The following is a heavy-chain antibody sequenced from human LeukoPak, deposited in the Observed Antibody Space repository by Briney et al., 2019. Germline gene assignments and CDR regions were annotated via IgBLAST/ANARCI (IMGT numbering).Heavy chain of an antibody. CDR1: GFMFSSYW. CDR2: INSDGSST. CDR3: ARTRYKDYGDLN. V-gene: IGHV3-74*01. J-gene: IGHJ4*02. Sequence: PGGSLRLSCVASGFMFSSYWMNWVRQAPGKGLVWVSRINSDGSSTSYADSVKGRFTISRDNAKNTLFLQMNSLRAEDTAVYYCARTRYKDYGDLNWGQGTLVTVSS. D-gene: IGHD4-17*01.